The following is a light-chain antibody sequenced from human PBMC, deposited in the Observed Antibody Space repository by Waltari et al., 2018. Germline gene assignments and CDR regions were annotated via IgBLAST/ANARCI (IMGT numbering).Light chain of an antibody. CDR1: NIGSYS. Sequence: SYVLTQPPSVSVAPGATASIPCGGDNIGSYSVHWYQQKPGQAPVLVIFYDSDRPSGIPARFSGSNSGNTATLTITSVEAGDEARYYCQVWHADIDPGVFGTGTEVTVL. CDR2: YDS. CDR3: QVWHADIDPGV. J-gene: IGLJ1*01. V-gene: IGLV3-21*04.